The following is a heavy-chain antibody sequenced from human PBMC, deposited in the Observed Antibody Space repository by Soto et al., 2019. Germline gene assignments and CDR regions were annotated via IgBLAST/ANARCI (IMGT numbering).Heavy chain of an antibody. V-gene: IGHV1-18*01. D-gene: IGHD1-1*01. J-gene: IGHJ4*02. CDR3: ARGRYGDY. CDR1: GYAFTTYG. CDR2: ISAHNGNT. Sequence: QVHLVQSGAEVKKPGASVKVSCKGSGYAFTTYGTTWVRQAPRQGLEWMGWISAHNGNTNYAQKLQGRVTVTRDTSTSTAYMELRSLSSDDTAVYYCARGRYGDYWGQGALVTVSS.